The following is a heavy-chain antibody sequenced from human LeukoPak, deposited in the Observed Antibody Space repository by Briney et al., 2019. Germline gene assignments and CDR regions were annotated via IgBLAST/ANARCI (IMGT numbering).Heavy chain of an antibody. V-gene: IGHV4-61*02. CDR1: GDSITRGTYY. Sequence: SETLSLTCTVSGDSITRGTYYWNWIRQPAGKGLEWIGRIHTSSRVNYNPSLKSRVTISIDTSRNLASLRLTSVTAADAAVYYCARDRGNGDYGDYFDSWGQGTLVSVSS. D-gene: IGHD4-17*01. CDR3: ARDRGNGDYGDYFDS. CDR2: IHTSSRV. J-gene: IGHJ4*02.